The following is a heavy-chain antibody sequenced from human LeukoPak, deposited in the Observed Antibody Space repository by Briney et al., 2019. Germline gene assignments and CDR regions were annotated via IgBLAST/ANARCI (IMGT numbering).Heavy chain of an antibody. CDR2: IYPGDYDT. J-gene: IGHJ5*02. V-gene: IGHV5-51*01. Sequence: GESLKISSKGSGYSFTSYWIGCGRQLPRKGLEWMGIIYPGDYDTRYSPSFQGQVTISADKSISTAYLQWSSLKASDTAMYYCARHEIQYEALNWFDPWGQGTLVTVSS. D-gene: IGHD3-3*01. CDR3: ARHEIQYEALNWFDP. CDR1: GYSFTSYW.